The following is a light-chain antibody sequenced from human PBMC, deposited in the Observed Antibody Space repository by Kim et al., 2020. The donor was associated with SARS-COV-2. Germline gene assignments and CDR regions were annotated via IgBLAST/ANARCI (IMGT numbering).Light chain of an antibody. J-gene: IGKJ4*01. CDR3: QQYDSWPLT. CDR1: QSVSGS. CDR2: GAS. Sequence: IVMTQSPATLSVSPGERATLSCRASQSVSGSLAWYQQKCGLPPRLLIYGASTRATGIPARFSGSGSGTEFTLTISSLQSEDFAVYYCQQYDSWPLTFGGGTKVDIK. V-gene: IGKV3-15*01.